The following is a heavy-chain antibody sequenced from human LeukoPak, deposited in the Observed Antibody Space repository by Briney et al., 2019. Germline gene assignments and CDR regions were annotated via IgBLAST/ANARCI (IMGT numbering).Heavy chain of an antibody. Sequence: GGPLRLSCAASGCTVSSNYMSWVRQAPGKGLEWVSLFYSGGSTYYAVSVKGRFTISRDNSKNTLYLQMNSLRAEDTAVYYCARGGAMVSDAFDIWGQGTMVTVSS. J-gene: IGHJ3*02. CDR3: ARGGAMVSDAFDI. D-gene: IGHD5-18*01. CDR2: FYSGGST. V-gene: IGHV3-66*02. CDR1: GCTVSSNY.